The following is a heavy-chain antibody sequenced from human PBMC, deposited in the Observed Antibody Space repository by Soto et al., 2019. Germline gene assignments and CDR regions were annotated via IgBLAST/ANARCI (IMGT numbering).Heavy chain of an antibody. D-gene: IGHD3-22*01. CDR2: IYYSGST. CDR3: ARQIHSSGYCDY. V-gene: IGHV4-39*01. Sequence: SYTLSLTCTVSGGSISSSSYYWGWIRQPPGKGLEWIGSIYYSGSTYYNPSLKSRVTISVDTSKNQFSLKLSSVTAADTAVYYCARQIHSSGYCDYWGQGTLVTASS. J-gene: IGHJ4*02. CDR1: GGSISSSSYY.